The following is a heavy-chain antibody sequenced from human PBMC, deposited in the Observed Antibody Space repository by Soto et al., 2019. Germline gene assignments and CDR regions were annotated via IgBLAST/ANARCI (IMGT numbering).Heavy chain of an antibody. Sequence: SETLRLTCTVSAGSTRRYCWRWIRQPPGKKLEWIGYIYYSGSTNYNPSLKSRVTISVDTSKNQFSLKLSPVTAADTAVYYCAGDIPGERFYFCGQG. CDR3: AGDIPGERFYF. D-gene: IGHD2-21*01. CDR2: IYYSGST. J-gene: IGHJ4*02. V-gene: IGHV4-59*01. CDR1: AGSTRRYC.